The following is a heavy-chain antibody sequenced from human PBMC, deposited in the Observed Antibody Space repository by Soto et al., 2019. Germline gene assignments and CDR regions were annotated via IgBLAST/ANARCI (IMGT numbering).Heavy chain of an antibody. D-gene: IGHD3-9*01. CDR2: ISGSGGST. Sequence: GGSLRLSCAASGFTFSSYAMSWVRQAPGKGLEWVSAISGSGGSTYYADSVKGRFTISRDNSKNTLYLQMNSLRAEDTAVYYCAKDLYPADILTGYYWEARHYYYGMDVWGQGTTVTVSS. V-gene: IGHV3-23*01. J-gene: IGHJ6*02. CDR1: GFTFSSYA. CDR3: AKDLYPADILTGYYWEARHYYYGMDV.